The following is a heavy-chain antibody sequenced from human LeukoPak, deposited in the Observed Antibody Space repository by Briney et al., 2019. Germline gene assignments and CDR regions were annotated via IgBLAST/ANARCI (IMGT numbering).Heavy chain of an antibody. CDR2: IIPIFGTA. V-gene: IGHV1-69*13. J-gene: IGHJ4*02. D-gene: IGHD5-18*01. CDR3: ARDYSGGTAMVHRFDY. Sequence: SVKVSCKASGGTFSSYAISWVRQAPGQGLEWMGGIIPIFGTANYAQKFQGRVTITADESTSTAYMELRSLRSDDTAVYYCARDYSGGTAMVHRFDYWGQGTLVTVSS. CDR1: GGTFSSYA.